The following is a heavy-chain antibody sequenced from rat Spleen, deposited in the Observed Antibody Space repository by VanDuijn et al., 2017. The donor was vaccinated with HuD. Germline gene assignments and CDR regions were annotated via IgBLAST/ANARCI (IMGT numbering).Heavy chain of an antibody. Sequence: EVQLVESGGGLVQPGRSLKLSCAASGITFNNYWMTWIRQAPGKGLEWVATISSDGRRNYYRDSVKGRFTLSRDNAKNTQSLQMDSLRSEDTAIYYCTRGYVMDAWGQGASVTVSS. CDR3: TRGYVMDA. CDR2: ISSDGRRN. V-gene: IGHV5-29*01. CDR1: GITFNNYW. J-gene: IGHJ4*01.